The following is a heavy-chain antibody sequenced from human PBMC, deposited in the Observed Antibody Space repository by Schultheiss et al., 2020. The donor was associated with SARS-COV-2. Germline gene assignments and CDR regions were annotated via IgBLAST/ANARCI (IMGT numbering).Heavy chain of an antibody. Sequence: GESLKISCAASGFTFSSYAMHWVRQAPGKGLEWVAVIWYDGSNKYYADSVKGRFTISRDNSKNTLYLQMNSLRAEDTAVYYCAREGATIWVDYWGQGTLVTVSS. D-gene: IGHD5-12*01. J-gene: IGHJ4*02. CDR3: AREGATIWVDY. CDR2: IWYDGSNK. V-gene: IGHV3-30*04. CDR1: GFTFSSYA.